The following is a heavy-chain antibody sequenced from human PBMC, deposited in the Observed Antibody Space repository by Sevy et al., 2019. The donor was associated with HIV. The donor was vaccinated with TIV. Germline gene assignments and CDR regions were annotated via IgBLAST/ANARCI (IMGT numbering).Heavy chain of an antibody. J-gene: IGHJ4*02. CDR1: GITFSNGW. D-gene: IGHD1-26*01. V-gene: IGHV3-15*01. Sequence: GGSLRLSCAASGITFSNGWMSWIRQAPGKGLEWVGRIKSKTYGGTADYAAPVKDRFTISRDNSKNTLYLQMTSLKTMSTAVYFCSTRGGFWGQGTVVTASS. CDR2: IKSKTYGGTA. CDR3: STRGGF.